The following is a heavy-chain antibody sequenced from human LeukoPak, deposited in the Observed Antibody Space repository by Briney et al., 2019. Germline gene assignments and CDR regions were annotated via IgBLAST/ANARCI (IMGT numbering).Heavy chain of an antibody. CDR3: ATDPIAVAGRVFDY. D-gene: IGHD6-19*01. Sequence: GASVKVSCKVSGYTLTELSMHWVRQAPGKGLEWMGGFDPEDGETIYAQKFQGRVTMTEDTSTDTAYMELSSLRSEDTAVYYCATDPIAVAGRVFDYWGQGTLVTVSS. J-gene: IGHJ4*02. CDR1: GYTLTELS. V-gene: IGHV1-24*01. CDR2: FDPEDGET.